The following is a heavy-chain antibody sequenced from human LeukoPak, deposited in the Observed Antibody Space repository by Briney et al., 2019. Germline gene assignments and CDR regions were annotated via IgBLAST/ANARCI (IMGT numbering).Heavy chain of an antibody. V-gene: IGHV1-24*01. CDR2: FDPDDGET. D-gene: IGHD2-2*02. Sequence: ASVKVSCKVSGYSLIDLSLYWVRQAPGKGLEWMGGFDPDDGETTYTQRFQGRVTMTEDTSTDTAYMELTNLRSEDTAVYYCARVRSYCSSTSCYTGDYYYYYYMDVWGKGTTVTVSS. J-gene: IGHJ6*03. CDR3: ARVRSYCSSTSCYTGDYYYYYYMDV. CDR1: GYSLIDLS.